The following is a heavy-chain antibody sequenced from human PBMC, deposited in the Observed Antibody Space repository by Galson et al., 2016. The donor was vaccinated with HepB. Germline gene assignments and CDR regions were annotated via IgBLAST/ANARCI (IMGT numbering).Heavy chain of an antibody. CDR2: ISSRSSYK. V-gene: IGHV3-21*01. CDR1: GFTFSRYG. D-gene: IGHD6-25*01. J-gene: IGHJ6*02. Sequence: SLRLSCAASGFTFSRYGMHWVRQAPGKGLEWVSSISSRSSYKYYADSVKDRFTVSRDNAKNSLFLQMNSLRAEDTAMYYCARARFSGSFSGMDVWGQGTTVTVSS. CDR3: ARARFSGSFSGMDV.